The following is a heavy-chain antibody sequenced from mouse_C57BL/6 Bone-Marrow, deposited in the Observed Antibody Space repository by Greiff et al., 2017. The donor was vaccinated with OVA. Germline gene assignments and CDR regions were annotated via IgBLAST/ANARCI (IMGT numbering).Heavy chain of an antibody. Sequence: VKLVESGAELARPGASVKLSCKASGYTFTSYGISWVKQRTGQGLEWIGEIYPRSGNTYYNEKFKGKATLTADKSSSTAYMVLRSLTSEDSAVYFCARNWVAWFAYWGQGTLVTVSA. V-gene: IGHV1-81*01. CDR3: ARNWVAWFAY. CDR1: GYTFTSYG. J-gene: IGHJ3*01. CDR2: IYPRSGNT. D-gene: IGHD4-1*01.